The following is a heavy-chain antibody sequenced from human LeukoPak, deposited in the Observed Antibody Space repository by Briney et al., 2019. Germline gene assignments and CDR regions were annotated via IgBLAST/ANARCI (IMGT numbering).Heavy chain of an antibody. CDR3: ARDATMVRGIGGDY. V-gene: IGHV4-31*03. CDR1: GVSINNDDYY. Sequence: PSETLSLTCSVSGVSINNDDYYWTWVRQHPGKGLEWIGHIYYSGSTYYNPSLKSRVTISVDTSKNQFSLKLSSVTAADTAVYYCARDATMVRGIGGDYWGQGTLVTVSS. CDR2: IYYSGST. J-gene: IGHJ4*02. D-gene: IGHD3-10*01.